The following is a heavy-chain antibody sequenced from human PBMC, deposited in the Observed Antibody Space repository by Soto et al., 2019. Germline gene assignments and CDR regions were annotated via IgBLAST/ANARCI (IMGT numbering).Heavy chain of an antibody. CDR2: IKQDGSER. CDR3: AREDTYGLYVDY. CDR1: GFTFSSHW. J-gene: IGHJ4*01. V-gene: IGHV3-7*01. Sequence: EVQLVESGGGLVQPGGSQRLSCAASGFTFSSHWMTWVRQATGKGLEWVANIKQDGSERYYVDSVKGRFSISRDNAESSLYLQMTGLRAEDTAVYYCAREDTYGLYVDYWGHGTLVTVSS. D-gene: IGHD5-18*01.